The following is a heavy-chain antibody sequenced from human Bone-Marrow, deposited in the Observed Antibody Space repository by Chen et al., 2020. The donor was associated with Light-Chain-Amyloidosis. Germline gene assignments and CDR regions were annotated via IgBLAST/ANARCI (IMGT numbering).Heavy chain of an antibody. CDR3: ATAADPLYSQQVVDAFDI. CDR2: CDPEDDET. CDR1: GYTLSELS. Sequence: QVQLVQSGAEVKKPGASVKVSCQVSGYTLSELSMHWVRQAPGKGLEWMGGCDPEDDETIYAQKVQGRVTMTEATSTDTAYMEMSSLRSEDTSVYYCATAADPLYSQQVVDAFDIWGQGTLVTVSS. J-gene: IGHJ3*02. V-gene: IGHV1-24*01. D-gene: IGHD6-13*01.